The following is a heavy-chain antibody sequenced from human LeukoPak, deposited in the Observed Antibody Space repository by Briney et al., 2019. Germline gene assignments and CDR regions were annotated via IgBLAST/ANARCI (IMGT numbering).Heavy chain of an antibody. CDR1: GGSFSGYY. V-gene: IGHV4-34*01. Sequence: PSETLSLTCAVYGGSFSGYYWSWIRQPPGKGLEWIGEINHSGSTNYNPSLKSRVTISVDTSKNQLSLKLSSVTAADTAVYYCARGYSSSWYNWFDPWGRGTLVTVSS. CDR3: ARGYSSSWYNWFDP. CDR2: INHSGST. J-gene: IGHJ5*02. D-gene: IGHD6-13*01.